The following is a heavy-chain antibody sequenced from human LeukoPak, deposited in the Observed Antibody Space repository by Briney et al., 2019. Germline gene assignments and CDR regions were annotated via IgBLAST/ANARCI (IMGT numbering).Heavy chain of an antibody. CDR2: ISSSSSYI. CDR3: ASADIVVVPAARGYYMDV. Sequence: GGSLRLSCAASGFTFSSYSMNWVRQAPGKGLEWVSSISSSSSYIYYADSVKGRFTISRDNAKNSLYLQMNSLRSEDTAVYYCASADIVVVPAARGYYMDVWGKGTTVTVSS. D-gene: IGHD2-2*01. J-gene: IGHJ6*03. V-gene: IGHV3-21*04. CDR1: GFTFSSYS.